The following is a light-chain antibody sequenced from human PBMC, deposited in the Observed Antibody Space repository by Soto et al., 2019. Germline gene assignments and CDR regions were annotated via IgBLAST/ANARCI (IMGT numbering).Light chain of an antibody. J-gene: IGKJ5*01. Sequence: EIVLTQSPVTLSLSPGERATLSCRASRSVYDFLAWYQQKPGQAPRLLIYGASNRAAGIPTRFSGSGSGTDFTLTISSLEPDDSGVYYCQQRSDWPPVTFGQATRLEI. CDR1: RSVYDF. CDR3: QQRSDWPPVT. CDR2: GAS. V-gene: IGKV3-11*01.